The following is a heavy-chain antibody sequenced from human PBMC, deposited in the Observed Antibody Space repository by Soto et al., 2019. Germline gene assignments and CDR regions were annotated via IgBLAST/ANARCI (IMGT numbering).Heavy chain of an antibody. V-gene: IGHV3-9*02. D-gene: IGHD2-15*01. CDR1: VSTSDPFT. Sequence: PWGSLLVFCISSVSTSDPFTMHWVREVPGKGLEWVAGLSWDRSTVAYADSVQGRFTISRDHARNSVDLLMDSLRPDDTALYFCAVSSPDIVVLQFSIYFTSWGQGTKVTVSS. CDR3: AVSSPDIVVLQFSIYFTS. J-gene: IGHJ4*02. CDR2: LSWDRSTV.